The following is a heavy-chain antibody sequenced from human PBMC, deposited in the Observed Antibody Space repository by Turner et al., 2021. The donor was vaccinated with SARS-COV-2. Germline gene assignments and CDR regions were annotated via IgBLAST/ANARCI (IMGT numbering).Heavy chain of an antibody. CDR1: GFTFSSYS. CDR3: ARVSGSSSYYYYGMDV. J-gene: IGHJ6*02. Sequence: EVQLVESGGGLVQPGGSLRLSCAASGFTFSSYSMNWVRQAPGKGLEWVSYISSSSSTIYYADSVKGRFTISRDNAKNSLYLQMNSLRAEDTAVYNCARVSGSSSYYYYGMDVWGQGTTVTVSS. V-gene: IGHV3-48*01. CDR2: ISSSSSTI. D-gene: IGHD6-13*01.